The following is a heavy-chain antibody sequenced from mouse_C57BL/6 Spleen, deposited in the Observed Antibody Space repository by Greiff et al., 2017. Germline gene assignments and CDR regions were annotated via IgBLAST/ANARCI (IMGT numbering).Heavy chain of an antibody. CDR3: ARHTMYYFDY. Sequence: QVKLQQPGAELVRPGSSVKLSCKASGYTFTSYWMHWVKQRPIQGLEWIGNIDPSDSETHSNQKFKDKATLTVDKSSSTAYMQLSSLTSEDSAVYYCARHTMYYFDYWGQGTTLTVSS. CDR2: IDPSDSET. D-gene: IGHD1-1*02. J-gene: IGHJ2*01. V-gene: IGHV1-52*01. CDR1: GYTFTSYW.